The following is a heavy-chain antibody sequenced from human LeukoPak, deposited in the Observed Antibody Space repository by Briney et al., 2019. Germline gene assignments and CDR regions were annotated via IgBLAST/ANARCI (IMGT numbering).Heavy chain of an antibody. J-gene: IGHJ3*02. CDR3: ATLGPDAFDI. V-gene: IGHV4-4*02. CDR1: AGSISSRNW. Sequence: SETLSLTCAVSAGSISSRNWWSWVRQSPGKGLEWIGEMSHSGSTNYNPSLESRVTMSVDESKNQFSLKLSSVTAADTAVYYCATLGPDAFDIWGQGIMVTVSS. CDR2: MSHSGST.